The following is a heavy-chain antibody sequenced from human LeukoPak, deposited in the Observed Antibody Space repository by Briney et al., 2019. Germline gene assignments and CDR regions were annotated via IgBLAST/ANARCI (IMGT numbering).Heavy chain of an antibody. V-gene: IGHV1-69*04. CDR3: ARDRLAVAGTHYYYGMDV. J-gene: IGHJ6*02. Sequence: SVKVSCKASVGTFSSYAISWVRQAPGQGLEWMGRIIPILGIANYAQKFQGRVTITADKSTSTAYMELSSLRSEDTAVYYCARDRLAVAGTHYYYGMDVWGQGTTVTVSS. D-gene: IGHD6-19*01. CDR2: IIPILGIA. CDR1: VGTFSSYA.